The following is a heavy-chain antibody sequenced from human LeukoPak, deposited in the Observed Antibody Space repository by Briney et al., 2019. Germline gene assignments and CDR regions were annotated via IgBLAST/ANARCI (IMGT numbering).Heavy chain of an antibody. J-gene: IGHJ4*02. D-gene: IGHD3-22*01. CDR3: ARGGYDSSGYPYYYFDY. CDR2: IWYDGSNK. Sequence: GRSLRLSCAASGFTFSSYGMHWVRQAPGKGLEWVAVIWYDGSNKYYADSVKGRFTISRDNSKNTLYLQMNSLGAEDTAVYYCARGGYDSSGYPYYYFDYWGQGTLVTVSS. CDR1: GFTFSSYG. V-gene: IGHV3-33*01.